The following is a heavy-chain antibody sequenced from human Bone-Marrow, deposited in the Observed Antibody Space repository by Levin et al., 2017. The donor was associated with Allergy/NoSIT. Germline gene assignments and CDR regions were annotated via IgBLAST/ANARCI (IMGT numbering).Heavy chain of an antibody. V-gene: IGHV3-30*04. D-gene: IGHD2-15*01. Sequence: LSLTCAASGFNFRNYAMYWVRQAPGTGLEWVAYISHDGSKQWHADSVKGRFSISRDNSKNTLYLQMNILTVDDTAMFYCARDLNRWQGTFDLWGQGTMVIVSS. CDR3: ARDLNRWQGTFDL. CDR2: ISHDGSKQ. J-gene: IGHJ3*01. CDR1: GFNFRNYA.